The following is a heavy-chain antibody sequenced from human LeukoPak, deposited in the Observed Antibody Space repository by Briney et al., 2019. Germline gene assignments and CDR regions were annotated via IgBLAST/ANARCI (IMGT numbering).Heavy chain of an antibody. Sequence: GGSLRLSCAASGFTVSSNYMSWVRQAPGKGLEWVSVIYSGGSTYFADSVKGRFTLSRDNSKNTLYLQMNSLRAEDTAVYYCARGEPGDNPALGDWGQGTLVTVSS. CDR1: GFTVSSNY. D-gene: IGHD1-14*01. J-gene: IGHJ4*02. CDR2: IYSGGST. CDR3: ARGEPGDNPALGD. V-gene: IGHV3-53*01.